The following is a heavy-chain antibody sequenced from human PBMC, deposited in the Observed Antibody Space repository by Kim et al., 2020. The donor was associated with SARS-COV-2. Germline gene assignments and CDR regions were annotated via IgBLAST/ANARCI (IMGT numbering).Heavy chain of an antibody. CDR3: AKGGRVDQSYYYEKGDYFDF. V-gene: IGHV3-23*01. CDR2: ISGVGGSP. CDR1: GFPFTTYA. Sequence: GGSLRLSCAASGFPFTTYAMNWVRQAPGKGLEWVSSISGVGGSPYYADSVKGRFTISRDTSKNTLYLEMDSLRAEDTAVYFCAKGGRVDQSYYYEKGDYFDFWGPGTLVTVSS. J-gene: IGHJ4*02. D-gene: IGHD3-22*01.